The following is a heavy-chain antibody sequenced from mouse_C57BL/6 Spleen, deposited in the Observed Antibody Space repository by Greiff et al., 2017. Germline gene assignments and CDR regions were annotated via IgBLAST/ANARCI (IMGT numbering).Heavy chain of an antibody. CDR2: INYDGSST. J-gene: IGHJ1*03. CDR3: ARGENYYYGSSYGWYFDV. D-gene: IGHD1-1*01. Sequence: EVKLVESEGGLVQPGSSMKLSCTASGFTFSDYYMAWVRQVPEKGLEWVANINYDGSSTYYLDSLKSRFIISRDNAKNILYLQMSSLKSEDTATYYCARGENYYYGSSYGWYFDVWGTGTTVTVSS. V-gene: IGHV5-16*01. CDR1: GFTFSDYY.